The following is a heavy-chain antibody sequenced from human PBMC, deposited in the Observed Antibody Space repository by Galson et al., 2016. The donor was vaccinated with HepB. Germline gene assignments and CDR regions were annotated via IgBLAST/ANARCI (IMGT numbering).Heavy chain of an antibody. V-gene: IGHV3-7*03. D-gene: IGHD4-23*01. J-gene: IGHJ4*02. CDR3: TGGVTPGD. CDR1: GSTFSNFW. Sequence: SLRLSCAASGSTFSNFWMTWIRQAPGKGLEWVANIKQDGSEKNYVDSVKGRFTISRDNMKNSLFLQMHSLRADDTAMYYCTGGVTPGDWGQGTLVAVSS. CDR2: IKQDGSEK.